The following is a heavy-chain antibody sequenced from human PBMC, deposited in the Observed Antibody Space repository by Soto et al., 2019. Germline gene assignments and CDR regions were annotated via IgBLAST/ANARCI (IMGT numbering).Heavy chain of an antibody. Sequence: SETLSLTCAVYGGSFSGYYWTWIRQPPGKGLEWIAEINHSGSINNNPSLKSRVTISVDTSKNQFSLKLSSVTAADTAVYYCARVFFNGGSPLLDYWGQGTLVTVSS. CDR3: ARVFFNGGSPLLDY. CDR2: INHSGSI. CDR1: GGSFSGYY. D-gene: IGHD2-15*01. J-gene: IGHJ4*02. V-gene: IGHV4-34*01.